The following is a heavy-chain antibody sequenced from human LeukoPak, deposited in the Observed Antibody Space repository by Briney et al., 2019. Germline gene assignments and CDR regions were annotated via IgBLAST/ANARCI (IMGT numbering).Heavy chain of an antibody. CDR1: GYTLTELS. D-gene: IGHD1-7*01. CDR2: FDPEDGET. Sequence: ASVKVSCKVSGYTLTELSMHWVRQAPGKGLEWMGGFDPEDGETIYAQKFQGRVTMTEDTSTDTAYMELRSLRSDDTALYYCAAFQYNWNYGEYWGQGTLVTVSS. CDR3: AAFQYNWNYGEY. V-gene: IGHV1-24*01. J-gene: IGHJ4*02.